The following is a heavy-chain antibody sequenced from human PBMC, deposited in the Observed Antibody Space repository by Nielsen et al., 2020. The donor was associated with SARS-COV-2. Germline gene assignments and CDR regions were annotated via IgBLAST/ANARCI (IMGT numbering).Heavy chain of an antibody. Sequence: GESLKISCQGSGYSFTSYWISWVRQMPGKGLEWMGRIDPSDSYTNYSPSFQGHVTISADKSVSTAYLQWSSLKASDTAMYYCAGHYYDSSGQTDPWGQGTLVTVSS. CDR1: GYSFTSYW. V-gene: IGHV5-10-1*01. CDR2: IDPSDSYT. J-gene: IGHJ5*02. CDR3: AGHYYDSSGQTDP. D-gene: IGHD3-22*01.